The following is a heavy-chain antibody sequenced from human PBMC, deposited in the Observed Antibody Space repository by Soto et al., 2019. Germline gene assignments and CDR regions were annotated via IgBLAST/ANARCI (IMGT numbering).Heavy chain of an antibody. CDR2: IYHSGST. J-gene: IGHJ4*02. Sequence: QLQLQESGSGLVKPSQTLSLTCAVSGGSISSGGYSWSWIRQPPGKGLEWIGYIYHSGSTYYNPSRKRRVTISVDRSKNQCSLKLSSVTAADTAVYYCARASTTVTTLDYWGQGTLVTVSS. CDR1: GGSISSGGYS. D-gene: IGHD4-17*01. CDR3: ARASTTVTTLDY. V-gene: IGHV4-30-2*01.